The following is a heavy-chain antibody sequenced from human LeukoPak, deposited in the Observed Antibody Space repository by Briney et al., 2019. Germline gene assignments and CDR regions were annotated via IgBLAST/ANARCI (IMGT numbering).Heavy chain of an antibody. CDR3: VKVANYYYGSESYYFFEH. CDR1: GFTFSSYE. Sequence: GGSLRLSCAASGFTFSSYEMNWVRQAPGKGLEGVANIKQDGTERYYVDSVKGRFTISRDNAKNSLYLQMSSLRVEDTAVYYCVKVANYYYGSESYYFFEHWGQGTPVTASS. D-gene: IGHD3-10*01. J-gene: IGHJ4*02. CDR2: IKQDGTER. V-gene: IGHV3-7*01.